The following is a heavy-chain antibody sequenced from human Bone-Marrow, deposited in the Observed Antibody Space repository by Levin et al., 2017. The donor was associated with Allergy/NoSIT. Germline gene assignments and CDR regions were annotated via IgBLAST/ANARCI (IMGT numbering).Heavy chain of an antibody. Sequence: AGVSLRLSCAASGFNFRSNEMTWVRQAPGKGLEWVSYISSSGSTIYYADSVKGRFTISRDNSKNALYLQMNSLRVDDTALYYCAGTVEVNFFDYWGQGTLVTVSS. J-gene: IGHJ4*02. CDR1: GFNFRSNE. D-gene: IGHD1-26*01. CDR2: ISSSGSTI. CDR3: AGTVEVNFFDY. V-gene: IGHV3-48*03.